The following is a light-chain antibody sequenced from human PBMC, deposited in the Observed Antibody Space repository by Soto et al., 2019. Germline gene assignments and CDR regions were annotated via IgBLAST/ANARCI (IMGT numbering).Light chain of an antibody. Sequence: QSVLTQPPSASGTPGQRVTISCSGSSSNVGSNSVNWYHHFPGTAPKVLIYRSTQRPSGVPDRFSGYKSGTSASLAISGLQSEDEADYYCAAWDDSLYGVVFGGGTKLTVL. CDR1: SSNVGSNS. J-gene: IGLJ2*01. CDR2: RST. V-gene: IGLV1-44*01. CDR3: AAWDDSLYGVV.